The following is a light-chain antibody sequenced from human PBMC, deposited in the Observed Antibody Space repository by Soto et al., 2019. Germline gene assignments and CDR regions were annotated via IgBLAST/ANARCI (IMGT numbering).Light chain of an antibody. CDR3: QQFNSYPIT. CDR2: DVS. Sequence: AIQVTQSPSSLSASVGDRVTITCRASQDIRGALAWYQQKPGKAPKLLIYDVSTLENEVPSRFSGSSSGTQFTLTISSLQPEDCGTYYCQQFNSYPITFGHGTRLEVK. V-gene: IGKV1-13*02. J-gene: IGKJ5*01. CDR1: QDIRGA.